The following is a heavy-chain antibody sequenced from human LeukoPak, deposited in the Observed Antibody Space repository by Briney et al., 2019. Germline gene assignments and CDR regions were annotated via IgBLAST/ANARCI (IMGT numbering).Heavy chain of an antibody. CDR3: TREEHSSSWPSFAY. CDR1: GFTFGDYA. CDR2: IRSKAYGGTT. D-gene: IGHD6-13*01. J-gene: IGHJ4*02. Sequence: PGGSLRLSCTASGFTFGDYAMSWVRQAPGKGLEWVGFIRSKAYGGTTEYAASVKGRFTISRDDSKSIAYLQMSSLKTEDTAVYYCTREEHSSSWPSFAYGGQGTLVTVPS. V-gene: IGHV3-49*04.